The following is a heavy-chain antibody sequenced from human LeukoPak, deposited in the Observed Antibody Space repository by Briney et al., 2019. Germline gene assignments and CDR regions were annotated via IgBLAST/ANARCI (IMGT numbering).Heavy chain of an antibody. CDR1: GGSFSGYY. D-gene: IGHD3-22*01. CDR3: ARDYYDSSGSPYFDY. CDR2: INHSGST. J-gene: IGHJ4*02. V-gene: IGHV4-34*01. Sequence: SETLSLTCAVYGGSFSGYYWSWIRQPPGKGLEWIGEINHSGSTNYNPSLKSRVTISVDTSKNQFSLKLSSVTAADTAVYYCARDYYDSSGSPYFDYWGQGTLVTVSS.